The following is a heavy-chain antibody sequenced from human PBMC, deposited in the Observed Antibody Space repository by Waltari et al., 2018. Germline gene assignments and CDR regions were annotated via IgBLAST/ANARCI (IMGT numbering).Heavy chain of an antibody. Sequence: EVQLVESGGGLVQPGGSLRLSCAASGFTFSSYAMSWVRQAPGKGLEWVSAISGSGGSTYYADSVKVRFTISRDNSKNTLYLQMNSLRAEDTAVYYCAKVTIEASRTYDSSGYYFSWGQGTLVTVSS. CDR2: ISGSGGST. J-gene: IGHJ4*02. CDR1: GFTFSSYA. CDR3: AKVTIEASRTYDSSGYYFS. D-gene: IGHD3-22*01. V-gene: IGHV3-23*04.